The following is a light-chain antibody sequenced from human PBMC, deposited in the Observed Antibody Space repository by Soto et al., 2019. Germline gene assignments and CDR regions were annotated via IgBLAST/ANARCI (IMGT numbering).Light chain of an antibody. V-gene: IGLV2-8*01. Sequence: QSVLTQPPSASGSPGQSVTISCTGTSSDVGGYNYVSWYQQHPGKAPKLMIYEVSKRPSGVPDRFSGSKSGNTASLTVSGLQAEDEADYYCSSYAGGYNYVFGTGTKVTVL. J-gene: IGLJ1*01. CDR3: SSYAGGYNYV. CDR1: SSDVGGYNY. CDR2: EVS.